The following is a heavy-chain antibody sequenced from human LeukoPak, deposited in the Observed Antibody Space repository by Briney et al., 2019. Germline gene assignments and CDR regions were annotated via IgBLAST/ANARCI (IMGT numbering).Heavy chain of an antibody. CDR2: ISPNSGGT. D-gene: IGHD3-3*01. CDR1: GYTFTGYY. V-gene: IGHV1-2*02. CDR3: ASQYDFWSGVTTTPSR. Sequence: ASVKVSCKASGYTFTGYYMHWVRQAPGQGLEWMGWISPNSGGTNYAQKFQGRVTMTRDTSISTAYMELSRLRPDDTAVYYCASQYDFWSGVTTTPSRWGQGTLVTVSS. J-gene: IGHJ4*02.